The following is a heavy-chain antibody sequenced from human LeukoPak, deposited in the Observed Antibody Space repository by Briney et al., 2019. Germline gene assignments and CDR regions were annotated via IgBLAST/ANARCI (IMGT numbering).Heavy chain of an antibody. CDR1: GFTVSSNY. D-gene: IGHD6-19*01. CDR2: IYSGGST. CDR3: AKDYSIAVTGSDY. V-gene: IGHV3-66*02. J-gene: IGHJ4*02. Sequence: PGGSLRLSCAASGFTVSSNYMSWVRQAPGKGLEWVSVIYSGGSTYYADSVKGRFTISRDNSKNTLYLQMNSLRAEDTAVYYCAKDYSIAVTGSDYWGQGTPVTVSS.